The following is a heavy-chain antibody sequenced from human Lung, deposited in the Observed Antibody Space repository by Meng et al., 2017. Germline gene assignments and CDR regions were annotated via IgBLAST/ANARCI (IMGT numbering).Heavy chain of an antibody. CDR2: MYTNNGNT. CDR3: ARGDYGGWPDP. V-gene: IGHV1-3*04. D-gene: IGHD4-17*01. J-gene: IGHJ5*02. Sequence: QVQFVQSGAEVKKPGASVKVSCRTYGYPFTQDAVHWVRQAPGQRLEWMGWMYTNNGNTKSSQKFQGRVTMTRDTSASTAYMELSSLRSEDTAVYYCARGDYGGWPDPWGQGTLVTVSS. CDR1: GYPFTQDA.